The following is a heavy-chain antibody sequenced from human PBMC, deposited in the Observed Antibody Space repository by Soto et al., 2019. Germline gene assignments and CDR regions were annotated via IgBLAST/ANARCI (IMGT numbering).Heavy chain of an antibody. CDR1: GYTFTSYG. V-gene: IGHV1-18*04. CDR3: ARDYYDSSGSREKDPYGMDV. J-gene: IGHJ6*02. CDR2: ISAYNGNT. Sequence: ASVKVSCKASGYTFTSYGISWVRQAPGQGPEWMGWISAYNGNTNYAQRLQGRVTMTTDTSTSTAYMELRSLRSDDTAVYYCARDYYDSSGSREKDPYGMDVWGQGTTVTVSS. D-gene: IGHD3-22*01.